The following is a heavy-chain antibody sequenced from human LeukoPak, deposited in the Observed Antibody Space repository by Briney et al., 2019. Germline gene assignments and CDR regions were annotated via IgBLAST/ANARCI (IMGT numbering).Heavy chain of an antibody. J-gene: IGHJ4*02. Sequence: ASVKVSCKASGYPFISYVIHWVRQAPGQRLEWMGWINPDNGNGEYSQKFQGRITITRDPSATTAYMELSSLRSEDMAMYYCAKDRGGTGDFDYWGQGTLVTVSS. CDR3: AKDRGGTGDFDY. CDR1: GYPFISYV. V-gene: IGHV1-3*01. CDR2: INPDNGNG. D-gene: IGHD3-10*01.